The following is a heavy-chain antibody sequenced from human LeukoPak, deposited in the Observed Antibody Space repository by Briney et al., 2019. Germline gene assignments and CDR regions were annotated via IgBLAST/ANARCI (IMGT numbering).Heavy chain of an antibody. V-gene: IGHV3-7*04. D-gene: IGHD3-10*01. CDR2: IKQDGSEK. CDR3: ARDNGWNYYGSGSYYLDY. Sequence: GGSLRLSCAASGFTFSSYWMSWVRQAPGKGLEWVANIKQDGSEKYYVDSVKGRFTISRDNAKNSLYLQMSSLRAEDTAVYYCARDNGWNYYGSGSYYLDYWGQGTLVTVSS. J-gene: IGHJ4*02. CDR1: GFTFSSYW.